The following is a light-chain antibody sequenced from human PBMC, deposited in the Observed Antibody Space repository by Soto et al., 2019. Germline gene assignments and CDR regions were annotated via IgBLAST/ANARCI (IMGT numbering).Light chain of an antibody. CDR3: AAWDDSLSAWV. CDR2: RNN. CDR1: SSNIGSNY. V-gene: IGLV1-47*01. J-gene: IGLJ3*02. Sequence: QAVVTQPPSASGTPGQRVTVSCSGSSSNIGSNYVYWYQQLPGTAPKLLIYRNNQRPAGVPGRFSGSKSGTSASLAISGLRSEDEADYYCAAWDDSLSAWVFGGGTKLTV.